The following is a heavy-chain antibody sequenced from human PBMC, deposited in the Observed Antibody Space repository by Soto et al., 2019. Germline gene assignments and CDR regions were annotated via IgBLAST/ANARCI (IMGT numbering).Heavy chain of an antibody. D-gene: IGHD3-3*01. J-gene: IGHJ6*02. CDR3: AAEVLRFLGRDYYYYYGMDV. CDR1: GYTFTSSA. CDR2: IAVGNGNT. V-gene: IGHV1-58*01. Sequence: SVKVSCKASGYTFTSSAVQWVRQALGQRLEWIGWIAVGNGNTNYAQKFQERVTITRDMSTSTAYMQLSSLRSEDTAVYYCAAEVLRFLGRDYYYYYGMDVWGQGTTVTVSS.